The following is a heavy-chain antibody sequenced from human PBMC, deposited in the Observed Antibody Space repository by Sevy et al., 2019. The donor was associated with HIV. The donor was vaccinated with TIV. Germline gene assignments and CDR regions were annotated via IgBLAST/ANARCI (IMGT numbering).Heavy chain of an antibody. Sequence: SETLSLTCTVSGGSIGSSTYYWGWIRQPPGKGLEWIGNIYYSGSTYYNPSLRSRVTISVDTSNNPFSLRLSSVTAADTAVYFWARQVAARNMITFGGVIVPWSRGTYLSDSWGQGTPVTVSS. V-gene: IGHV4-39*01. CDR1: GGSIGSSTYY. D-gene: IGHD3-16*02. J-gene: IGHJ4*02. CDR2: IYYSGST. CDR3: ARQVAARNMITFGGVIVPWSRGTYLSDS.